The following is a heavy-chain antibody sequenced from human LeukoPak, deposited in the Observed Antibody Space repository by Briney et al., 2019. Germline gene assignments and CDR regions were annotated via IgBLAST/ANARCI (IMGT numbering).Heavy chain of an antibody. CDR3: AREPGIGYAFDM. D-gene: IGHD3-10*01. V-gene: IGHV3-7*01. CDR1: GFTFSSSW. Sequence: GGSLRLSCAASGFTFSSSWMTWVRQAPGKGLEWVANIKQDGSEKNYLDSVKGRFTISRDNAKNSLYLRMNSLRVDDTAVYYCAREPGIGYAFDMWGQGTMVTVSS. CDR2: IKQDGSEK. J-gene: IGHJ3*02.